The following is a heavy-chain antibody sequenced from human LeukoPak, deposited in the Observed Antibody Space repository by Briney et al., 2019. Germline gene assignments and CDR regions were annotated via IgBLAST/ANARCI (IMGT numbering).Heavy chain of an antibody. Sequence: GGSLRLSCAASGFXFSSYSINWVRQAPGKGLEWVSSISSSSSYIYYADSVKGRFTISRDNAKNSLYLQMNSLRAEDTAVYYCAREGCTNGVCFDYWGQGTLVTVSS. J-gene: IGHJ4*02. CDR1: GFXFSSYS. D-gene: IGHD2-8*01. V-gene: IGHV3-21*01. CDR3: AREGCTNGVCFDY. CDR2: ISSSSSYI.